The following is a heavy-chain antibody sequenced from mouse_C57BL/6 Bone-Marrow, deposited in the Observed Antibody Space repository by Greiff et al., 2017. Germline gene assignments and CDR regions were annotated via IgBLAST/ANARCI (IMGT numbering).Heavy chain of an antibody. CDR1: GYTFTSYG. CDR2: IYPRSGNT. J-gene: IGHJ3*01. V-gene: IGHV1-81*01. Sequence: QVQLQQSGAELARPGASVKLSCKASGYTFTSYGISWVKQRTGQGLEWIGEIYPRSGNTYYNEKFQGKATLTADKSSSTAYMELRSLTAEDSAVYFCARKLRAYWGQGTLVTVSA. D-gene: IGHD1-1*01. CDR3: ARKLRAY.